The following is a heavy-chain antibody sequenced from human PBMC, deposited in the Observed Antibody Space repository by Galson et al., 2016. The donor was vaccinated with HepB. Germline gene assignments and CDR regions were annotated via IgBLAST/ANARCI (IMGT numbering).Heavy chain of an antibody. V-gene: IGHV3-30-3*01. CDR1: GFTFSSYA. Sequence: SLRLSCAASGFTFSSYAMHWVRQAPGKGLEWVAVISYDGNNKYYADSVKGRFTISRDNSKNTLYLHMNNLRVEDTAVYYCAKSSGWDSDYWGQGTLVIVSS. CDR3: AKSSGWDSDY. D-gene: IGHD6-19*01. J-gene: IGHJ4*02. CDR2: ISYDGNNK.